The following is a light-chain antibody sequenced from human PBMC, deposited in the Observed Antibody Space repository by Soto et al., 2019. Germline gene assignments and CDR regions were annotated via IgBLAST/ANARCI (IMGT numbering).Light chain of an antibody. J-gene: IGKJ2*01. CDR1: QSISNRY. CDR2: GTS. V-gene: IGKV3-20*01. CDR3: QQYTSSPPMTT. Sequence: DIVLTQSPGTLSLSPGERATLSCRASQSISNRYLPWYHQKPGQAPRLLIYGTSNRATGIPDRFSGSGSGTEFTLTISRLEHEDFALYYCQQYTSSPPMTTFGQGTRLEI.